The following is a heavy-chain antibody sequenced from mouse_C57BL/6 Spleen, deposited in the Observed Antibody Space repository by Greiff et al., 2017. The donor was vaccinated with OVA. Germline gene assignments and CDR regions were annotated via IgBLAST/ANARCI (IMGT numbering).Heavy chain of an antibody. J-gene: IGHJ1*03. CDR2: FYPGSGSI. Sequence: LVESGAELVKPGASVKLSCKASGYTFTEYTIHWVKQRSGQGLEWIGWFYPGSGSIKYNEKLKDKATLTADKSTSTVFMELSRLTSAVSAVFNCARHEGRPKLRGEIDDWGTGTTVTVAA. CDR1: GYTFTEYT. CDR3: ARHEGRPKLRGEIDD. V-gene: IGHV1-62-2*01. D-gene: IGHD2-12*01.